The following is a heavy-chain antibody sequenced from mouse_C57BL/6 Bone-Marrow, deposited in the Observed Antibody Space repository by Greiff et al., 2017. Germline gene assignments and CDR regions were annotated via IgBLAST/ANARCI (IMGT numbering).Heavy chain of an antibody. V-gene: IGHV1-82*01. CDR3: ATDGSYYGNPYYAMDY. Sequence: QVQLQQPGPELVKPGASVKISCKASGYAFSSSWMNWVQQRPGKGLEWIGRIYPGDGDTNYNRKFKGKATLTADKSSSTAYMQLSSLTSEEYAVYFCATDGSYYGNPYYAMDYWGQGTSVTVSS. J-gene: IGHJ4*01. CDR2: IYPGDGDT. CDR1: GYAFSSSW. D-gene: IGHD2-10*01.